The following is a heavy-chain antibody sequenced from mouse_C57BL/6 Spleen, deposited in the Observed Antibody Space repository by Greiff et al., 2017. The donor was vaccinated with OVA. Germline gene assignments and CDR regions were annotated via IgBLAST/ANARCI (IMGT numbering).Heavy chain of an antibody. Sequence: EVQLVESGGGLVKPGGSLKLSCAASGFTFSDYGMHWVRQAPEKGLEWVAYISSGSSTIYYADTVKGRFTISRDNAKNTLFLQMTRLRSEDTAMYYCARNYDGYYDYWGQGTTLTVSS. J-gene: IGHJ2*01. D-gene: IGHD2-3*01. CDR2: ISSGSSTI. CDR3: ARNYDGYYDY. CDR1: GFTFSDYG. V-gene: IGHV5-17*01.